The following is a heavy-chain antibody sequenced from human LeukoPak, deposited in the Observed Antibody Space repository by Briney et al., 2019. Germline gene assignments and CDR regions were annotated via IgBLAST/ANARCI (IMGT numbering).Heavy chain of an antibody. CDR1: GGSISSSIYY. D-gene: IGHD2-15*01. CDR2: IYYSGST. Sequence: PSETLSLTCTVSGGSISSSIYYWGWIRQPPGKGLEWIGSIYYSGSTYYNPSLKSRVTISVDTSKNQFSLKLSSVTAADTAVYYCARRILPVVVVAATMDVWGQGTTVTVSS. J-gene: IGHJ6*02. CDR3: ARRILPVVVVAATMDV. V-gene: IGHV4-39*01.